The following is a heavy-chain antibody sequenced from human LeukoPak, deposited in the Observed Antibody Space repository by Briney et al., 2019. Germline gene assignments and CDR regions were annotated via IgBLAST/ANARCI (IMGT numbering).Heavy chain of an antibody. CDR2: ISSSSSYI. J-gene: IGHJ3*02. CDR1: GFTFSSYS. CDR3: ASSEWDYDSSGYYRPSAFGI. Sequence: GGSLRLSCAASGFTFSSYSMTWVRQAPGKGLEWVSSISSSSSYIYYADSVKGRFTISRDNAKNSLYLQMNSLRAEDTAVYYCASSEWDYDSSGYYRPSAFGIWGQGTMVTVSS. V-gene: IGHV3-21*01. D-gene: IGHD3-22*01.